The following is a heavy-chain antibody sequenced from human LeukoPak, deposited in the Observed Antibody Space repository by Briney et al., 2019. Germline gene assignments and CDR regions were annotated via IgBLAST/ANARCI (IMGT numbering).Heavy chain of an antibody. V-gene: IGHV3-73*01. CDR1: GFTFSDSK. Sequence: GGSLRLSCATSGFTFSDSKIDWVRQASGKGLEWVGRIRTKASAYAPIYAASVKGRFTISRDDSENTAYLQMNSLKTEDTAVYYCARGAGPNGGYVIDYWGQGTLVTASS. CDR2: IRTKASAYAP. D-gene: IGHD5-12*01. J-gene: IGHJ4*02. CDR3: ARGAGPNGGYVIDY.